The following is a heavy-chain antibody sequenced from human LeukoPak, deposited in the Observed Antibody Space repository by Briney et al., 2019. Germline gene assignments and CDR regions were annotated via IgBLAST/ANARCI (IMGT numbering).Heavy chain of an antibody. V-gene: IGHV2-70*11. CDR1: GFSLSTSGMC. CDR2: IDWDDDK. Sequence: SGPTLVNPTQTLTLTCTFSGFSLSTSGMCVSWIRQPPGKALEWLARIDWDDDKYYSTSLKTRLTISKDTSKNQVVLTMTNMDPVDTATYYCARGEAYSSSWMNFDYWGQGTLVTVPS. J-gene: IGHJ4*02. CDR3: ARGEAYSSSWMNFDY. D-gene: IGHD6-13*01.